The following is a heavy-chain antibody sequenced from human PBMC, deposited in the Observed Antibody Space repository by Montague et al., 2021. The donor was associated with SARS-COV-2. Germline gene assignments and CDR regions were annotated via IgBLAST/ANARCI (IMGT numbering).Heavy chain of an antibody. V-gene: IGHV4-61*02. J-gene: IGHJ4*01. Sequence: TLSLTCTISGGSLKIDSSYWSWVRQPAGKGLEWIGRIFSGGSPDYSPSLKSRVAISLDTSNYRFSLRLTSVTAADTAVYFFARGGNAFDDWGQGILVTVSS. CDR2: IFSGGSP. CDR1: GGSLKIDSSY. CDR3: ARGGNAFDD. D-gene: IGHD3-10*01.